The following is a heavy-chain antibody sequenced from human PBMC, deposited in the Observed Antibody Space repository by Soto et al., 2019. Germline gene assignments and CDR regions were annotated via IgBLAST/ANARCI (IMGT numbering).Heavy chain of an antibody. CDR2: ISYDGSNK. CDR1: GFTFSSYA. CDR3: AREGGSTRDFWSGYIYYYYGMDV. Sequence: PGGSLRLSCAASGFTFSSYAMHWVRQAPGKGLEWVAVISYDGSNKYYADSVKGRFTISRDNSKNTLYLQMNSLRAEDTAVYYCAREGGSTRDFWSGYIYYYYGMDVWRQGTTVTVSS. D-gene: IGHD3-3*01. V-gene: IGHV3-30-3*01. J-gene: IGHJ6*02.